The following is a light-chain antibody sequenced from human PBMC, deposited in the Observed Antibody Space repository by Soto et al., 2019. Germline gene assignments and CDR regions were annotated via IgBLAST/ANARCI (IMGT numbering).Light chain of an antibody. V-gene: IGKV3-20*01. Sequence: EIVLTQSPGTLSLSPGERATLSCRASQSIRSNYLAWYQQKPRQAPRLLIYGASRRATVIPDRFSGSGSGTDFTLSISRLEAEDIAVYYWQQYGTSPYTFGQGTKLEIE. CDR2: GAS. CDR3: QQYGTSPYT. CDR1: QSIRSNY. J-gene: IGKJ2*01.